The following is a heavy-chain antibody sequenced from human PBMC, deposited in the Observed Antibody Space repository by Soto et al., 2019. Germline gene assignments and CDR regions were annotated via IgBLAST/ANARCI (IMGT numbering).Heavy chain of an antibody. CDR1: GYSFTSYW. V-gene: IGHV5-10-1*01. CDR2: IDPSDSYT. D-gene: IGHD6-13*01. J-gene: IGHJ6*02. CDR3: ARTAAAGKYYYGMDV. Sequence: GESLKISCKGSGYSFTSYWISWVRQMPGKGLEWMGRIDPSDSYTNYSPSFQGHVTISADKSISTAYLQWSGLKASDTAMYYCARTAAAGKYYYGMDVWGQGTTVTVSS.